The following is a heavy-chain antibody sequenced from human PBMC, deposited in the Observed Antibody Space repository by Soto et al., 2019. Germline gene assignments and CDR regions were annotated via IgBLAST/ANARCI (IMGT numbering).Heavy chain of an antibody. CDR1: GVTFTTHE. J-gene: IGHJ4*02. Sequence: QAQLVQSGAEVRKTGSSVKVSCRAYGVTFTTHEFSWVRQAPGQGPEWMGGITPIFGTTKYAPKFQSRVTVTADESTSTVYMELRSLRSDDTAVYYCARDQYRHGSGTYYVTGWDHWGQGTLVTVSS. V-gene: IGHV1-69*01. D-gene: IGHD3-10*01. CDR2: ITPIFGTT. CDR3: ARDQYRHGSGTYYVTGWDH.